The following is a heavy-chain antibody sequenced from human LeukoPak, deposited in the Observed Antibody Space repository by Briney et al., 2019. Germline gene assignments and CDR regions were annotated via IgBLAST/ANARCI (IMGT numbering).Heavy chain of an antibody. CDR2: IIGSGGST. CDR3: AKEMSDIVAGYADAFDI. CDR1: GFTFRSYA. D-gene: IGHD3-9*01. V-gene: IGHV3-23*01. Sequence: GGSLRLSCAASGFTFRSYAMSWVRQAPGKGLEWVSAIIGSGGSTYYADSVEGRFTISRDNSKNTLYLQMNSLRAEDTALYYCAKEMSDIVAGYADAFDIWGQGTMVTVSS. J-gene: IGHJ3*02.